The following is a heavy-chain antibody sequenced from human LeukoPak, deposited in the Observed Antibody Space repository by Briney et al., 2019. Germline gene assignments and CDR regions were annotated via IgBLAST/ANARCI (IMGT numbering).Heavy chain of an antibody. CDR1: GSSSTSYA. J-gene: IGHJ4*02. Sequence: RGSLRLSCAPSGSSSTSYAMSWVRHAPGRGLEWVSAIRVIGGSTYYADSVKGRFTTSRDNSTNSLYLQMNSLRAEDMAVYYCAKVDTAMASDYWGQGTMVTVSS. D-gene: IGHD5-18*01. V-gene: IGHV3-23*01. CDR2: IRVIGGST. CDR3: AKVDTAMASDY.